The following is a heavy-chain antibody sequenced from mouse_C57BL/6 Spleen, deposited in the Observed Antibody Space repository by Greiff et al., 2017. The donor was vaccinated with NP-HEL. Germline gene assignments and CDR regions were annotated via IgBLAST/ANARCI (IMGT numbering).Heavy chain of an antibody. V-gene: IGHV1-15*01. CDR2: IDPETGGT. CDR1: GYTFTDYE. J-gene: IGHJ3*01. Sequence: VKLMESGAELVRPGASVTLSCKASGYTFTDYEMHWVKQTPVHGLEWIGAIDPETGGTAYNQKFKGKAILTADKSSSTAYMELRSLTSEDSAVYYCTREGAPFAYWGQGTLVTVSA. CDR3: TREGAPFAY.